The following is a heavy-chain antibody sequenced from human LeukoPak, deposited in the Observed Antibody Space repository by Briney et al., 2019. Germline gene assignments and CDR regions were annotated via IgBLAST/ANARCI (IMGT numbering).Heavy chain of an antibody. CDR1: GFTFSSYG. D-gene: IGHD6-13*01. Sequence: GRSLRLSCAASGFTFSSYGMHWVRQAPGKGLEWVAVISYDGSNKYYADSVKGRFTISRDNSKNTLYLQMNSLRAEDTAVYYCARDTGAAGTFSPFDYWGQGTLVTVSS. J-gene: IGHJ4*02. V-gene: IGHV3-30*03. CDR3: ARDTGAAGTFSPFDY. CDR2: ISYDGSNK.